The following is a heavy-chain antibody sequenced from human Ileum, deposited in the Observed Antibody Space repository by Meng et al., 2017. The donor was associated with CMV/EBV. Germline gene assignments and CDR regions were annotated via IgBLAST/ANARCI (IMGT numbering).Heavy chain of an antibody. D-gene: IGHD3-3*01. CDR3: ARGVGLREVWSGYRPNYFYGLDF. CDR2: IFNSGST. Sequence: SETLSLTCTVSGASVSSGSYYWTWIRQPPGKGLEWIGYIFNSGSTNYNPSLKSRVTISVDTSKNQVSLQLRSVTAADTALYFCARGVGLREVWSGYRPNYFYGLDFWGLGTTVTVSS. CDR1: GASVSSGSYY. V-gene: IGHV4-61*01. J-gene: IGHJ6*02.